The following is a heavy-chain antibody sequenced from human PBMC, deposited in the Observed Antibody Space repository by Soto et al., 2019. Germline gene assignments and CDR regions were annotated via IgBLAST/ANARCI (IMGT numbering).Heavy chain of an antibody. Sequence: SGPTLVNPTETLTLTCTVSGFSLSKARMGVCWIRQPPGKALEWLAHIFSNDEKSYSTSLKSRLTISKDTSKSQVVLTMTNMDPVDTATYYCARIYVVVPAAKTNWFDPWGQGTLVTVSS. CDR2: IFSNDEK. V-gene: IGHV2-26*01. CDR1: GFSLSKARMG. CDR3: ARIYVVVPAAKTNWFDP. J-gene: IGHJ5*02. D-gene: IGHD2-2*01.